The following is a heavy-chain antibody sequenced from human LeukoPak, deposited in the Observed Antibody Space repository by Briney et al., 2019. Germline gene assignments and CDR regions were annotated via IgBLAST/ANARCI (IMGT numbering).Heavy chain of an antibody. CDR2: VSTGGSTT. CDR3: AKEGVISETFDC. CDR1: GFQFSRYA. D-gene: IGHD2-21*01. J-gene: IGHJ4*02. V-gene: IGHV3-23*01. Sequence: GGSLRLSCVASGFQFSRYAIHWVRQAPSKGLEWVSLVSTGGSTTYYADSVRGRFNVSRDNAKDTVFLQLNSLRAEDTAIYYCAKEGVISETFDCWGQGVLVTVSS.